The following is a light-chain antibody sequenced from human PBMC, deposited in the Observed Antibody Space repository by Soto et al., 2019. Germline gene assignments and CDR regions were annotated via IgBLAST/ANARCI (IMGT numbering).Light chain of an antibody. CDR2: GAS. CDR3: QQYNTYST. V-gene: IGKV3D-15*01. Sequence: EIVMTQSRATLSGSPGEIVSLSCRPSQSISVNLAWYQQKPGQAPRLLIYGASSRATGIPDRFSGSGSGTDFTLTISSLQPDDFATYYCQQYNTYSTFGRGTKVDIK. J-gene: IGKJ1*01. CDR1: QSISVN.